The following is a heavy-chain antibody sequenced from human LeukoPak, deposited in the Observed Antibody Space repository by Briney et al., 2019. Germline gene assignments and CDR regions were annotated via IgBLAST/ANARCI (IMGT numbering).Heavy chain of an antibody. CDR3: AREKKTGYSSSWYVRGPSVWYYGMDV. D-gene: IGHD6-13*01. J-gene: IGHJ6*02. CDR2: IWYDGSNK. CDR1: GFTFSSYG. Sequence: PGRSLRLSCAASGFTFSSYGMHWVRQAPGKGLEWVAVIWYDGSNKYYADSVKGRFTISRDNSKNTLYLQMNSLRAEDTAVYYCAREKKTGYSSSWYVRGPSVWYYGMDVWGQGTTVTVSS. V-gene: IGHV3-33*01.